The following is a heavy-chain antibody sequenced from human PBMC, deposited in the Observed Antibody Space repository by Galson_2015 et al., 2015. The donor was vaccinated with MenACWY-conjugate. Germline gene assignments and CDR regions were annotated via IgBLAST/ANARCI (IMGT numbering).Heavy chain of an antibody. CDR2: IDPVNSNI. V-gene: IGHV5-51*01. J-gene: IGHJ6*02. D-gene: IGHD2-15*01. Sequence: GSGYSFTNYWIAWVRQMPGKGLEWVGLIDPVNSNIRYSPSLQGQVTISADESISTAYLQWSSLKASDTAMYYCARHPPGGRGMDVWGRGTTVTVSS. CDR1: GYSFTNYW. CDR3: ARHPPGGRGMDV.